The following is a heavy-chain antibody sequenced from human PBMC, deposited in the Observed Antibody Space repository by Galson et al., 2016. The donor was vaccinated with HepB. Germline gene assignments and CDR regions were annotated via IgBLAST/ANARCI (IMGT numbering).Heavy chain of an antibody. V-gene: IGHV3-23*01. CDR3: ATNGPQLYFHWLNSFDY. J-gene: IGHJ4*02. D-gene: IGHD3-9*01. CDR2: ISATGRST. Sequence: SLRLSCAASGFTSSTYAMSWVRQAPGKGLEWVSAISATGRSTYYADSVEGRFTISKDNSKNALYLQMNGLRTEDTAIYYCATNGPQLYFHWLNSFDYWGQGTLVTVSS. CDR1: GFTSSTYA.